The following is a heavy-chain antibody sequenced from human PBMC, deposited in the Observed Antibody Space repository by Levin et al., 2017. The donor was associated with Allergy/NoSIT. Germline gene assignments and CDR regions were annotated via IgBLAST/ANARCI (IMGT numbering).Heavy chain of an antibody. Sequence: PSETLSLTCTVSGGSISSSSYYWGWIRQPPGKGLEWIGSIYYSGSTYYNPSLKSRVTISVDTSKNQFSLKLSSVTAADTAVYYCARDDSASLIAAHYWGQGTLVTVSS. D-gene: IGHD6-13*01. J-gene: IGHJ4*02. CDR2: IYYSGST. CDR1: GGSISSSSYY. V-gene: IGHV4-39*07. CDR3: ARDDSASLIAAHY.